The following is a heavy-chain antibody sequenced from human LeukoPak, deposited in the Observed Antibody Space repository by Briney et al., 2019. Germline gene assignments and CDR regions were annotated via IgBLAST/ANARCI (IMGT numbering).Heavy chain of an antibody. V-gene: IGHV1-2*02. CDR2: INPLSGAT. CDR1: GYTSTAYY. J-gene: IGHJ4*02. Sequence: ASVTVSCKASGYTSTAYYLHWVRQAPGQGLEWMGWINPLSGATDSAQKLRGRVTLTGDTSISTVYMELSRLRSDDTALYYCARFLFKGMDYFDYWGQGTLV. D-gene: IGHD2/OR15-2a*01. CDR3: ARFLFKGMDYFDY.